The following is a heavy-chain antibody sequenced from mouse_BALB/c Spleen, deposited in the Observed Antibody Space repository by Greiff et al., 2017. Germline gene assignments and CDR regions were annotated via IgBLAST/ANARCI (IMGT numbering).Heavy chain of an antibody. CDR2: IDPENGDT. D-gene: IGHD1-1*01. CDR3: NFITTVVATDY. V-gene: IGHV14-4*02. CDR1: GFNIKDYY. Sequence: VQLQQSGAELVRSGASVKLSCTASGFNIKDYYMHWVKQRPEQGMEWIGWIDPENGDTEYAPKFQGKATMTADTSSNTAYLQLSSLTSEDTAVYYCNFITTVVATDYWGQGTTLTVSS. J-gene: IGHJ2*01.